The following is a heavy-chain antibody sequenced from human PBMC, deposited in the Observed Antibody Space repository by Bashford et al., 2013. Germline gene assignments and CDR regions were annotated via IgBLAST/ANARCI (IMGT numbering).Heavy chain of an antibody. J-gene: IGHJ4*02. Sequence: VRQAPGXRPEWVSAITDNADDAWYPDSVKGRFTISRDNSNYILYLQVNSLRADDTAVYYCVKMGXRRWSDRYYFDYWGPGNSGPPSP. CDR3: VKMGXRRWSDRYYFDY. CDR2: ITDNADDA. D-gene: IGHD5-24*01. V-gene: IGHV3-23*01.